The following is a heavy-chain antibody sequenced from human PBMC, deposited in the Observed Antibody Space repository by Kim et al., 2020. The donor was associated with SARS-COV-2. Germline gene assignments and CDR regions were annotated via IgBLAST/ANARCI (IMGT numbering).Heavy chain of an antibody. CDR3: ATNDIVVVPAAMPIDY. D-gene: IGHD2-2*01. CDR2: INAGNGNT. Sequence: ASVKVSCKASGYTFTSYAMHWVRQAPGQRLEWMGWINAGNGNTKYSQKFQGRVTITRDTSASTAYMELSSLRSEDTAVYYCATNDIVVVPAAMPIDYRGQGTLVTVSS. J-gene: IGHJ4*02. CDR1: GYTFTSYA. V-gene: IGHV1-3*01.